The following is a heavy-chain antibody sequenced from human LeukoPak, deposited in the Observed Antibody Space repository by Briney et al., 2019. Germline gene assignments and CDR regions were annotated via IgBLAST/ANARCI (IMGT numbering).Heavy chain of an antibody. D-gene: IGHD6-19*01. CDR3: ASGVVAVTGTLSWFDP. V-gene: IGHV4-34*01. CDR1: GGSFSGYY. J-gene: IGHJ5*02. Sequence: PSATLSLACAVYGGSFSGYYWSWISQPPGKGLEWIGVINLIGSTNYTPSIKSRVTLSVDTSKNRFFQKLSSVTAADTAVYYCASGVVAVTGTLSWFDPWGQGTLVTVSS. CDR2: INLIGST.